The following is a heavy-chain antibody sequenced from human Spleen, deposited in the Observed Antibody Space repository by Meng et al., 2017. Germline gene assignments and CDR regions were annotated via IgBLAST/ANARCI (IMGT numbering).Heavy chain of an antibody. Sequence: GGSLRLSCAASGFTFSSYSMNWVRQAPGKGLEWVSSISSSSSYIYYADSVKGRFTISRDNAKNSLYLQMNSLRAEDTAVYYCARWSEMATSDYYGMDVWGQGTTVTVSS. CDR1: GFTFSSYS. CDR3: ARWSEMATSDYYGMDV. J-gene: IGHJ6*02. CDR2: ISSSSSYI. D-gene: IGHD5-24*01. V-gene: IGHV3-21*01.